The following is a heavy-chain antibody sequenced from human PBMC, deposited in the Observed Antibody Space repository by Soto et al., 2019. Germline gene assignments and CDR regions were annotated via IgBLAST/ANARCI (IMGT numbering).Heavy chain of an antibody. CDR1: GFTFRSFA. Sequence: GVSLRLSCAASGFTFRSFAMSWVRQAPGKGLEWVSTISGGGTRISSAASVRGRFTISRDNAEATLFLEMKSLTGEDTAIYYCTQAEHFSSHAHWGQGTVVTVSS. CDR2: ISGGGTRI. V-gene: IGHV3-23*01. J-gene: IGHJ4*02. CDR3: TQAEHFSSHAH. D-gene: IGHD3-3*02.